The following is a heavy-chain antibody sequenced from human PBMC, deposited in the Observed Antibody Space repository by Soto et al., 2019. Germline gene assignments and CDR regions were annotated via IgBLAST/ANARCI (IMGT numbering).Heavy chain of an antibody. CDR3: PTKYNYESSGYYY. J-gene: IGHJ4*02. CDR1: GFTFSSYW. V-gene: IGHV3-74*01. Sequence: EVQLVESGGGLVQPGGSLRLSCADSGFTFSSYWMHWVRQAPGKGLVWVSRINSDGSSTNYADSVKGRFTISRDNAKNTLYLQLNRLRVEDTSLYYCPTKYNYESSGYYYWGQGTLVTVSS. CDR2: INSDGSST. D-gene: IGHD3-22*01.